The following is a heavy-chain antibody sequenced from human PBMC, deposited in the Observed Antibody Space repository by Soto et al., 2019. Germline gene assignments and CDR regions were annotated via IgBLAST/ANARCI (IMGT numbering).Heavy chain of an antibody. V-gene: IGHV3-23*01. CDR2: ISNSGVDT. CDR3: AKGRFNFDY. Sequence: EVQLLESGGGLVHPGGSLRLSCAASGFTFSSHAMSWVRQAPGKGLEWVSGISNSGVDTFYADSVKGRFTVSRDNSKNTLYLQMNSLRVEDTAVYYCAKGRFNFDYWGQGTLVTVSS. J-gene: IGHJ4*02. CDR1: GFTFSSHA.